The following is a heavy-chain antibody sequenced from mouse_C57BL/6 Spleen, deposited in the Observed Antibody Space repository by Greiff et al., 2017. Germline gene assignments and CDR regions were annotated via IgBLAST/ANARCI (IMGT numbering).Heavy chain of an antibody. D-gene: IGHD1-1*01. CDR2: IDPSDGYT. Sequence: QVQLQQSGAELVMPGASVKLSCKASGYTFTSYWMHWVKQRPGQGLEWMGEIDPSDGYTNYNQKFKGKATLTVDKSSSTAYMQLSSLTSEDSAVYYCARSVYYGSSYGYFDDWGQGTTLTVSS. J-gene: IGHJ2*01. V-gene: IGHV1-69*01. CDR3: ARSVYYGSSYGYFDD. CDR1: GYTFTSYW.